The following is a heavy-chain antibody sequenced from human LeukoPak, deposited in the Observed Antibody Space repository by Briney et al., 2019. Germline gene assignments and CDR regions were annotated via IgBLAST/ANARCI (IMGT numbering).Heavy chain of an antibody. J-gene: IGHJ6*03. CDR1: GYTFTSYD. CDR3: ARHTDDFWSGYADYYYYMDV. CDR2: MNPNSGNT. Sequence: GASVKVSCKASGYTFTSYDINWVRQATGQGLEWMGWMNPNSGNTGYAQKFQGRVTITADKSTSTAYMELSSLRSEDTAVYYCARHTDDFWSGYADYYYYMDVWGKGTTVTVSS. V-gene: IGHV1-8*01. D-gene: IGHD3-3*01.